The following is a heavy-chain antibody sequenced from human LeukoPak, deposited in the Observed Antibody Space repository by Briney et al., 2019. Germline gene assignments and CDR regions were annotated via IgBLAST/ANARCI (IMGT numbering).Heavy chain of an antibody. CDR3: ARGRRITMIVVVYDAFDV. CDR1: GGSISSSNW. D-gene: IGHD3-22*01. Sequence: SETLSLTCAVSGGSISSSNWWSWVRQPPGKGLEWIGEIYHSGSTNYNPSLKSRVTISVDKSKNQFSLKLSSVTAADTALYYCARGRRITMIVVVYDAFDVWGQGTMVTVSS. CDR2: IYHSGST. V-gene: IGHV4-4*02. J-gene: IGHJ3*01.